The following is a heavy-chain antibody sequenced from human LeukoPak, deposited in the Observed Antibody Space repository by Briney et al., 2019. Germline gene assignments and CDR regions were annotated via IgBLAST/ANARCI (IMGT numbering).Heavy chain of an antibody. CDR1: RFSFNSYA. D-gene: IGHD5/OR15-5a*01. V-gene: IGHV3-21*01. Sequence: GGSLRLSCTPSRFSFNSYAMSWVRQAPRKGLEWVSSISSSSSYIYYADSVKGRFTISRDNAKNSLYLQMNSLKAEDTAVYYCARAGVYSHYFDYWGQGTLVTVSS. CDR2: ISSSSSYI. CDR3: ARAGVYSHYFDY. J-gene: IGHJ4*02.